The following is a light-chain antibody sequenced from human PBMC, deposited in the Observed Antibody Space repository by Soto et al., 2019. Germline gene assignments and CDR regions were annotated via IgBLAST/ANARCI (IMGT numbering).Light chain of an antibody. J-gene: IGKJ4*02. CDR1: RSISTY. V-gene: IGKV3-11*01. CDR3: QQRNNWPLT. Sequence: ETVFTLSPSTLSLSPGERATLSCRASRSISTYLAWYQQKPGQAPRLLIYEALNRATGIPARFSGSGSGTDFTLTISSLEPEDFAVYYCQQRNNWPLTFGGATKVDI. CDR2: EAL.